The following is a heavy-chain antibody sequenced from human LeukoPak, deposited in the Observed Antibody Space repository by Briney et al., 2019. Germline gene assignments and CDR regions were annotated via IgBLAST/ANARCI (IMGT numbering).Heavy chain of an antibody. CDR2: IYYSGST. D-gene: IGHD1-14*01. Sequence: SETLSLTCTVSGGSLSSSSYYWGWIRQPPGKGLEWLGSIYYSGSTYYNPSLKSRVTISVNTSKNQFSLKLSSVTAADTAVYYCARGRIGKRFDYWGQGTLVTVSS. CDR1: GGSLSSSSYY. CDR3: ARGRIGKRFDY. J-gene: IGHJ4*02. V-gene: IGHV4-39*01.